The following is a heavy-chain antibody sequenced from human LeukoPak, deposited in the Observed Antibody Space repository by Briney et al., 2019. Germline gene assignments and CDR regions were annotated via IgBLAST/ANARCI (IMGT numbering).Heavy chain of an antibody. Sequence: ASVTVSCKASGYTFTDYYLHWVRQAPGQGLEWMGWINPKNGDTGSAQKFQGRVTMTRDTSSSTAYMEMERLRSDDRAVYYCARAADSVCGPGCFFNYF. CDR3: ARAADSVCGPGCFFNYF. D-gene: IGHD2-21*02. J-gene: IGHJ1*01. CDR1: GYTFTDYY. CDR2: INPKNGDT. V-gene: IGHV1-2*02.